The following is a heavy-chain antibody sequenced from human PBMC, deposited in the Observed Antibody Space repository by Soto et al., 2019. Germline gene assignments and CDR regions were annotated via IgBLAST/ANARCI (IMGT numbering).Heavy chain of an antibody. J-gene: IGHJ6*02. CDR2: IIPIFGTA. CDR3: AREYSSGWPDYRYYYYGMDV. V-gene: IGHV1-69*13. Sequence: SVKVSCKASGGTFSSYAISWVRQAPGQGLEWMGGIIPIFGTANYAQKFQGRVTITADESTSTAYMELSSLRSEDTAVYYCAREYSSGWPDYRYYYYGMDVWGQGTTVTVSS. D-gene: IGHD6-19*01. CDR1: GGTFSSYA.